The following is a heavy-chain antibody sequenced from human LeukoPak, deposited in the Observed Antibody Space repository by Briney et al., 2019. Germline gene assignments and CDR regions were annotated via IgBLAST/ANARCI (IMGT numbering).Heavy chain of an antibody. CDR3: AGERGEEYSSGWYKRNYFDN. CDR1: GGSISSYY. Sequence: PSETLSPTCTVSGGSISSYYWSWIRQPPGKGLEWIASGDYSGGTYYNPSLESRVAISADMSKNQFSLKLTSVTGADTTVYYCAGERGEEYSSGWYKRNYFDNWGQGIRVTVSS. CDR2: GDYSGGT. J-gene: IGHJ4*02. D-gene: IGHD6-19*01. V-gene: IGHV4-59*12.